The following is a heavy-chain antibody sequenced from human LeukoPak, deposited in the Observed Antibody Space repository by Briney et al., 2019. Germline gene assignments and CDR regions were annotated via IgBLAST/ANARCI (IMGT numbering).Heavy chain of an antibody. D-gene: IGHD3-22*01. J-gene: IGHJ5*02. V-gene: IGHV3-30-3*01. CDR3: ASLLNYYDRIDP. Sequence: PGGSLRLSCAASGFTFSSYAMHWVRQAPGKGLEWVAVISYDGSNKYYADSVKGRFTISRDNSKNTLYLQMNSLKSEDTAVYYCASLLNYYDRIDPWGQGTLVTVSS. CDR1: GFTFSSYA. CDR2: ISYDGSNK.